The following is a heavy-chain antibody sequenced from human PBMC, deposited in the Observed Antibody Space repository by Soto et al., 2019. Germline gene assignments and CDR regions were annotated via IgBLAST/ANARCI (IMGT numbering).Heavy chain of an antibody. CDR2: IIPIFGTA. CDR3: ASHSWSSPEGRYYSGMDV. Sequence: QVQLVQSGAEVKKPGSSVKVSCKASGGTFSSYAISWVRQAPGQGLEWMGGIIPIFGTADYAQKFQGRVTITADESTSTAYMELSSLRSEDTAVYYCASHSWSSPEGRYYSGMDVWCQGTTVTVSS. V-gene: IGHV1-69*12. D-gene: IGHD1-26*01. J-gene: IGHJ6*02. CDR1: GGTFSSYA.